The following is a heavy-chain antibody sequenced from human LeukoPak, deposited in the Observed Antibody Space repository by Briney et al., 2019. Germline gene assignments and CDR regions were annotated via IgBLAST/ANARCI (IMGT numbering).Heavy chain of an antibody. Sequence: SETLSLTCDVSGGSIRSYYWGWVRQPAGKGLEWIGRIYTIGTINFNPSLKSRLTMSVDTSKNQFSLKLTSVTAADTAVYFCARQGYTASYYFLDFWSQGTLVTVSS. D-gene: IGHD1-26*01. V-gene: IGHV4-4*07. CDR2: IYTIGTI. CDR1: GGSIRSYY. J-gene: IGHJ4*02. CDR3: ARQGYTASYYFLDF.